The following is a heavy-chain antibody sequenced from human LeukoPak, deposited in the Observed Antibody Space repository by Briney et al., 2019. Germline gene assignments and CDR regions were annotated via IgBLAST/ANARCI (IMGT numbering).Heavy chain of an antibody. CDR3: ATWNSDWEFAY. D-gene: IGHD1/OR15-1a*01. J-gene: IGHJ4*02. Sequence: GGSLRLSCAASGFTFSNYAMHWVRQAPGKGLEYVSAISSNGGRTYYANSVKGRFTISRDNSKNTLFLQMGSLRAEDTAVYYCATWNSDWEFAYWGQGTLVSVSS. CDR2: ISSNGGRT. CDR1: GFTFSNYA. V-gene: IGHV3-64*01.